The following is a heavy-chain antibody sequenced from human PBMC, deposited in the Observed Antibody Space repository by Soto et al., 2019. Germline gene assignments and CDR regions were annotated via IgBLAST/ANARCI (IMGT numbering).Heavy chain of an antibody. V-gene: IGHV3-48*02. Sequence: SLRLSCAASGFTFSSYSMNWVRQAPGKGLEWVSYISSSSSTIYYADSVKGRFTISRDNAKNSLYLQMNSLRDEDTAVYYCARDFITMIVVVRSPDYYYYAMHVWGQGTTVTVSS. CDR2: ISSSSSTI. J-gene: IGHJ6*02. CDR1: GFTFSSYS. D-gene: IGHD3-22*01. CDR3: ARDFITMIVVVRSPDYYYYAMHV.